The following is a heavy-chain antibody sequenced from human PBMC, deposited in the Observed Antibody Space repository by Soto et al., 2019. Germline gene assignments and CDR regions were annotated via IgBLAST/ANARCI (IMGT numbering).Heavy chain of an antibody. CDR3: ARGRYGEY. Sequence: QVHLVQSGAEVKKPGASVKVSCKGSGYTFTSYGITWVRQAPGQGLEWMGWISAHNGNTDYAQKLQGRVTVTRATSTSTAYMELRSLRADDTAVYYCARGRYGEYWGQGALVTVSS. CDR2: ISAHNGNT. CDR1: GYTFTSYG. V-gene: IGHV1-18*01. J-gene: IGHJ4*02. D-gene: IGHD3-10*01.